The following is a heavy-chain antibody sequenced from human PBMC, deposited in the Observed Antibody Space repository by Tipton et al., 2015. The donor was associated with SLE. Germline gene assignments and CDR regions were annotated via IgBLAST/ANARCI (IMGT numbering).Heavy chain of an antibody. D-gene: IGHD3-10*01. Sequence: TLSLTCTVSGGSISSYYWSWIRQPPGKGLEWIGYIYSSGSTNYNPSLKSRVTISVDTSKNQFSLKLSSVTAADTAVYYCARGLAMVRGDSMDYWGQGTPVTVSS. CDR3: ARGLAMVRGDSMDY. CDR1: GGSISSYY. V-gene: IGHV4-4*08. CDR2: IYSSGST. J-gene: IGHJ4*02.